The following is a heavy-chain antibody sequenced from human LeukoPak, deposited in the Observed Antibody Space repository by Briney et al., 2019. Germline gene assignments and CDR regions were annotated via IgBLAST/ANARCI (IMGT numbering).Heavy chain of an antibody. V-gene: IGHV1-46*01. CDR1: GYTFTSYY. Sequence: ASVKASCKASGYTFTSYYMHWVRQAPGQGLEWMGIINPSGGSTSYAQKFQGRVTITRDTSTSTVYMELSSLRSEDTAVYYCARRRKCSGGSCYPDYWGQGTLVTVSS. D-gene: IGHD2-15*01. CDR2: INPSGGST. J-gene: IGHJ4*02. CDR3: ARRRKCSGGSCYPDY.